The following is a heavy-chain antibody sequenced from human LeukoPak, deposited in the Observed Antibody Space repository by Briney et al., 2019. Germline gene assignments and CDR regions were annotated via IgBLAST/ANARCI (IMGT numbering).Heavy chain of an antibody. V-gene: IGHV3-30-3*01. CDR2: ISYDGSNK. J-gene: IGHJ5*02. CDR1: GFTFSSYA. CDR3: AREGGYYEIRNWFDP. D-gene: IGHD3-22*01. Sequence: PGRSLRLSCAASGFTFSSYAMHWVRQAPGKGLEWVAVISYDGSNKYYADSAKGRFTISRDNSKNTLYLQMNSLRAEDTAVYYCAREGGYYEIRNWFDPWGQGTLVTVSS.